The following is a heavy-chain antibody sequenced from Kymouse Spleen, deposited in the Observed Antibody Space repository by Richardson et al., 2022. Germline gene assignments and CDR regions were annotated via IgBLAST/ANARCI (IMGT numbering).Heavy chain of an antibody. CDR2: IKSKTDGGTT. V-gene: IGHV3-15*01. CDR1: GFTFSNAW. J-gene: IGHJ3*02. D-gene: IGHD3-9*01. Sequence: EVQLVESGGGLVKPGGSLRLSCAASGFTFSNAWMSWVRQAPGKGLEWVGRIKSKTDGGTTDYAAPVKGRFTISRDDSKNTLYLQMNSLKTEDTAVYYCTTEGYYDILTGYSNAFDIWGQGTMVTVSS. CDR3: TTEGYYDILTGYSNAFDI.